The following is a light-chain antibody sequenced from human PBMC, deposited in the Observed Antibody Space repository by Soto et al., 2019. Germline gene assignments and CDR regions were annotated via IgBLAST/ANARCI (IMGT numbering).Light chain of an antibody. CDR2: DAS. J-gene: IGKJ5*01. Sequence: EIVLTQSPATLSLSPGERATLSYRASQTVSSYLLWYQQKPGQAPRLLIYDASNRATGIPARFSGSGSETDFTLTISRLEPEDFAVYYCQQYGSSPPITFGQGTRLEIK. CDR3: QQYGSSPPIT. V-gene: IGKV3-20*01. CDR1: QTVSSY.